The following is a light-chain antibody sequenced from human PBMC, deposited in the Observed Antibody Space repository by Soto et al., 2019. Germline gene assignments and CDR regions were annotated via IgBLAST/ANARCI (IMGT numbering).Light chain of an antibody. Sequence: QSALTQPPSASGSTGQSVTISCTGTSSDVGANNYVSWYQQHPGKAPKLMIDEVTKRPSGVPDRFSGSKSGNTASLTVSGLQAEDEADYYCSSYAGTNRVFGTGTKLTVL. J-gene: IGLJ1*01. CDR1: SSDVGANNY. V-gene: IGLV2-8*01. CDR3: SSYAGTNRV. CDR2: EVT.